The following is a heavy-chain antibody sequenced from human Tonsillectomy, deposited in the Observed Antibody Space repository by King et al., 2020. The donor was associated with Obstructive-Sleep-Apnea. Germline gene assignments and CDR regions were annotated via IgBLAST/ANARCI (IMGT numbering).Heavy chain of an antibody. Sequence: QVQLVESGAEVKKPGASVKVSCKASGYTFTSYDINWVRQATGQGLEWMGWMNPNSGNTGYAQKFQGRVTMTRNTSISTAYMELSSLRSEDTAVYYCAIQAAPPYYYYGSGSYYSALNWFDPWGQGTLVTVSS. CDR1: GYTFTSYD. D-gene: IGHD3-10*01. J-gene: IGHJ5*02. V-gene: IGHV1-8*01. CDR2: MNPNSGNT. CDR3: AIQAAPPYYYYGSGSYYSALNWFDP.